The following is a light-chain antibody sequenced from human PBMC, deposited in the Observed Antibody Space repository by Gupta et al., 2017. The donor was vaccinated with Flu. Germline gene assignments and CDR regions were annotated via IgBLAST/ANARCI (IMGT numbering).Light chain of an antibody. Sequence: QSVLTQPPSASGTPGQRVTIPCSGSSSDIGSNTVSWYQQLPTTAPKLLIYNNNQRPSGVPDRFSGSKSGTSASLAISGLQSEDEADYYCAAWDGTLTAYVFGTGTKVTFL. CDR2: NNN. CDR3: AAWDGTLTAYV. V-gene: IGLV1-44*01. CDR1: SSDIGSNT. J-gene: IGLJ1*01.